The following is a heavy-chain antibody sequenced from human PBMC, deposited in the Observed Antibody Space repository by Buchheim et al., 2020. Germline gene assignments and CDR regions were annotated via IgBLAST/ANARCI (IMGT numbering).Heavy chain of an antibody. J-gene: IGHJ4*02. V-gene: IGHV3-33*01. D-gene: IGHD6-13*01. Sequence: QVQLVESGGGVVQPGRSLRLSCAASGFTFSSYGMHWVRQAPGKGLEWVAVIRYDGSNKYYADSVKGRFTISRDNSKNTLYLQMNSLRAEDTAVYYCARERYSSSWLDYFDYWGQGTL. CDR1: GFTFSSYG. CDR2: IRYDGSNK. CDR3: ARERYSSSWLDYFDY.